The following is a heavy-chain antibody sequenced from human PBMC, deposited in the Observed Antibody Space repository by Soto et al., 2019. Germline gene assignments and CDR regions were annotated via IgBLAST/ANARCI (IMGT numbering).Heavy chain of an antibody. D-gene: IGHD3-16*01. CDR3: ARSVCP. Sequence: QVQLQESGPGLVKPSQSLSLTCTVRGGSIISGGYSWNWIRQHTGKSLEWIGYVYYIGSTYYKPSPKSRVTVSLDTSNNQFSLKLSSVTAADTAVYYCARSVCPWGQGTLVTVSS. CDR1: GGSIISGGYS. V-gene: IGHV4-31*03. CDR2: VYYIGST. J-gene: IGHJ5*02.